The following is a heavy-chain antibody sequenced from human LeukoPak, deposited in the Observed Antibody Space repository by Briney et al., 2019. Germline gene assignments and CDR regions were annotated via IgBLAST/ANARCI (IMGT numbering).Heavy chain of an antibody. Sequence: PSETLSLTCAVYGGSFSGYYWSWIRQPPGKGLEWIGEINHSGSTNYNPSLKSRVTISVDTSKNQFSLKLSSVTAADTAVYYCAREVTAASGWDWGKGTLVTVS. V-gene: IGHV4-34*01. CDR3: AREVTAASGWD. CDR1: GGSFSGYY. J-gene: IGHJ4*02. D-gene: IGHD2-21*02. CDR2: INHSGST.